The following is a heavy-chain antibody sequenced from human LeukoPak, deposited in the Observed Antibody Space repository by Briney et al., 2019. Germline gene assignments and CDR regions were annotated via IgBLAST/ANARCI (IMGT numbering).Heavy chain of an antibody. CDR2: IYYSGST. V-gene: IGHV4-59*01. Sequence: SETLSLTCTVSGGSISSYYWSWIRQPPGKGLEWSGYIYYSGSTNYNPSLKSRVTISVDTSKNQFSLKLSSVTAADTAVYYCARTQYYYNYYMDVWGKGTTVTVSS. CDR3: ARTQYYYNYYMDV. J-gene: IGHJ6*03. CDR1: GGSISSYY.